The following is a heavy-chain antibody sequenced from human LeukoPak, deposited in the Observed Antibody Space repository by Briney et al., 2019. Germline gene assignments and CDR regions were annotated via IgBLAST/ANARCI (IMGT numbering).Heavy chain of an antibody. CDR2: ISGSGSIT. J-gene: IGHJ4*02. CDR3: AKDLYGDYDNDY. Sequence: GGSVRLSCAASGFTFSSYAMSWARQAPGKGLEWVSGISGSGSITYYADSVKGRFTISRDNSKNTLYLQMNSLRAEDTAVYYCAKDLYGDYDNDYWGQGTLVTVSS. D-gene: IGHD4-17*01. V-gene: IGHV3-23*01. CDR1: GFTFSSYA.